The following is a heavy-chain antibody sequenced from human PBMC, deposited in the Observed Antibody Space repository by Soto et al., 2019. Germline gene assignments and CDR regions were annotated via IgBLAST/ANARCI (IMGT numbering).Heavy chain of an antibody. D-gene: IGHD2-2*01. CDR3: ATGKYYYCDH. Sequence: PGGSLRLSCAASGFTFGSYGMYWVRQAPGKGLEWVTVISYDGSNKYYGDSVKGRFTVSRDNSKNTLYLHMNSLRGEDTAVYYCATGKYYYCDHWGQGTLVTVSS. J-gene: IGHJ4*02. CDR1: GFTFGSYG. V-gene: IGHV3-30*03. CDR2: ISYDGSNK.